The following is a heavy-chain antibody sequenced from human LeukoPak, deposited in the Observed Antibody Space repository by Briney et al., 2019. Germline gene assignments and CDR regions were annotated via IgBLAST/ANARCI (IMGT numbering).Heavy chain of an antibody. J-gene: IGHJ6*03. CDR3: ARGGYSGYDYHYYYYMDV. CDR2: IIPIFGTA. Sequence: GASVKVSCKASGGTFSSYAISWVRQAPGQGLEWMGGIIPIFGTANYAQKFQGRVTITTDESTNTAYMELSSLRSEDTAVYYCARGGYSGYDYHYYYYMDVWGKGTTVTVSS. D-gene: IGHD5-12*01. V-gene: IGHV1-69*05. CDR1: GGTFSSYA.